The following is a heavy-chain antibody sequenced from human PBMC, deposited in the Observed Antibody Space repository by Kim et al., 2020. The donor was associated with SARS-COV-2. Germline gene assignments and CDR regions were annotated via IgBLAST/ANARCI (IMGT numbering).Heavy chain of an antibody. CDR2: GST. CDR3: ARDDDYGGP. Sequence: GSTSHAQKFQGRVTMTRDTSTSTVYMELSSLRSEDTAVYYCARDDDYGGPWGQGILVTVSS. J-gene: IGHJ5*02. V-gene: IGHV1-46*01. D-gene: IGHD4-17*01.